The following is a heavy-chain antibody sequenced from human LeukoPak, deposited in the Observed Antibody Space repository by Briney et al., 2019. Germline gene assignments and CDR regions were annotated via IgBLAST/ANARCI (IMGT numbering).Heavy chain of an antibody. CDR1: GDSVSGGSAG. Sequence: SQTPSLTCAISGDSVSGGSAGWNWIRQSPSRGLEWLGRIYYRSKWYSDYAISLKSRITINPDTSRNQFSLQLNSVTHDDTAVYYCTGGGLVRGTLHWFDPWGQGPRSPSPQ. V-gene: IGHV6-1*01. J-gene: IGHJ5*02. CDR3: TGGGLVRGTLHWFDP. D-gene: IGHD3-10*01. CDR2: IYYRSKWYS.